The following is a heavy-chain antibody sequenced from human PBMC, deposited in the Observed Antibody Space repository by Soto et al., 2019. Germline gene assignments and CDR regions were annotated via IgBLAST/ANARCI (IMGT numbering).Heavy chain of an antibody. CDR2: ISAYNGNT. D-gene: IGHD4-17*01. CDR1: GYTFTSYG. Sequence: ASVKVSCKASGYTFTSYGISWVRQAPGQGLEWMGWISAYNGNTNYAQKLQGRVTMTTDTSTSTAYMELRSLRSDDTAVYYCARTFPLSSTVTTSGPFFDYSGQGTLVTVSS. J-gene: IGHJ4*02. V-gene: IGHV1-18*01. CDR3: ARTFPLSSTVTTSGPFFDY.